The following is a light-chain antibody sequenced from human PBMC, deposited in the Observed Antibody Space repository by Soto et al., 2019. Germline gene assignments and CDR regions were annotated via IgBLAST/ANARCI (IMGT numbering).Light chain of an antibody. Sequence: EIVLTQSPATLSLSPGERATPSCGVSQSVSSSYLAWYQQKPGLAPRLLIYDASSRSTSIPDRFSGSGSETDFSLTISRLEPEDFAVYYCQRYGSPPWAFGQGTKVEIK. V-gene: IGKV3D-20*01. CDR3: QRYGSPPWA. CDR2: DAS. J-gene: IGKJ1*01. CDR1: QSVSSSY.